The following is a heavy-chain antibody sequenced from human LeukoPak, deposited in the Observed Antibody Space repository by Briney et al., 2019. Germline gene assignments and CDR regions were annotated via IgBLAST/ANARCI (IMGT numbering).Heavy chain of an antibody. D-gene: IGHD2-15*01. J-gene: IGHJ3*01. CDR1: GGSISSGSYY. CDR2: IYYSGST. Sequence: SETLSLTCTVSGGSISSGSYYWGWIRQPPGKGLEWIGSIYYSGSTYYNPSLKSRVTISVDTSKNQFSLKLSSVTAADTAVYYCATEDYCSGRACNPVWGQGTLVTVSS. CDR3: ATEDYCSGRACNPV. V-gene: IGHV4-39*07.